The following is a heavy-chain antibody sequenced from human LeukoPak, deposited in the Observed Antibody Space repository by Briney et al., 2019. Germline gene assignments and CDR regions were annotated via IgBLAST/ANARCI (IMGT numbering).Heavy chain of an antibody. CDR2: ISGSGGST. D-gene: IGHD3-10*01. CDR1: GFTFSSYA. Sequence: GASLRLSCAASGFTFSSYAMSWVRQAPGKGLEWVSAISGSGGSTYYADSVKGRFTISRDNSKNTLYLQMNSLRAEDTAVYYCAKGGPMVSSYGMDVWGQGTTVTVSS. J-gene: IGHJ6*02. CDR3: AKGGPMVSSYGMDV. V-gene: IGHV3-23*01.